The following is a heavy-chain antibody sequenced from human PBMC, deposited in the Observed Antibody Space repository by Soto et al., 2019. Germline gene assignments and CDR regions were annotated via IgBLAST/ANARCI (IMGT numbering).Heavy chain of an antibody. V-gene: IGHV4-59*08. CDR2: IYYSGST. J-gene: IGHJ4*02. CDR3: ARLWSGYDGTFDY. CDR1: GGSISSYY. D-gene: IGHD5-12*01. Sequence: PSETLSLTCTVSGGSISSYYWSWIRQPPGKGLEWIGYIYYSGSTNYNPSLKSRVTISVDTSKNQFSLKLSSVTAADTAVYYCARLWSGYDGTFDYWGQGTLVTVSS.